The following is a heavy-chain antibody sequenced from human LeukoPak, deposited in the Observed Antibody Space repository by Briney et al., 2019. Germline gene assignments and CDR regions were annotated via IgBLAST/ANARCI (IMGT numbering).Heavy chain of an antibody. CDR3: VPTDSSGLD. J-gene: IGHJ4*02. Sequence: PGGSLRLSCEASGFTFSHYWMHWVRQATGKGLVWVSRTNTDGSSTSYVDSVKGRFTISRDNAKNTMYLQMNSLRAEDTAMYYCVPTDSSGLDWGQGTLVTVSS. CDR2: TNTDGSST. CDR1: GFTFSHYW. V-gene: IGHV3-74*01. D-gene: IGHD3-22*01.